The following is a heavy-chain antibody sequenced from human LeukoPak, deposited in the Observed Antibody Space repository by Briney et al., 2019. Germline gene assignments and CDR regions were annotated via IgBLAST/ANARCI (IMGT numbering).Heavy chain of an antibody. CDR1: GGSISSYY. J-gene: IGHJ4*02. CDR2: IYYSGST. Sequence: SETLSLTCTVSGGSISSYYWSWIRQPPGKGLEWIGYIYYSGSTNYNPSLKSRVTISVDTSKNQFSLKLSSVTAADTAVYYCARGRSRDGHNPRAGTFDYWGQGTLVTVSS. V-gene: IGHV4-59*01. CDR3: ARGRSRDGHNPRAGTFDY. D-gene: IGHD5-24*01.